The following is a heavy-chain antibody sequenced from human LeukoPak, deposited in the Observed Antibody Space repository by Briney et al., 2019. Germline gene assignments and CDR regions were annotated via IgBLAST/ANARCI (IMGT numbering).Heavy chain of an antibody. V-gene: IGHV4-39*07. CDR3: ARDQRGYYGSGSYYHFDY. CDR2: IYYSGIT. Sequence: PSETMSLTCTASGGSISSSSYYWGWIRQPPGKGLEWIGSIYYSGITYYNPSLKSRDTISVDTSTNQFSLKLSSVTAADTAVYYCARDQRGYYGSGSYYHFDYWGQGTLVTVSS. D-gene: IGHD3-10*01. J-gene: IGHJ4*02. CDR1: GGSISSSSYY.